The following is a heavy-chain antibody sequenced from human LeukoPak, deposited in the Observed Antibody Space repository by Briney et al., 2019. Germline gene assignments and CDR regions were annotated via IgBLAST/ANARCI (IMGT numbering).Heavy chain of an antibody. J-gene: IGHJ4*02. CDR1: GGSISSYY. V-gene: IGHV4-59*01. D-gene: IGHD3-9*01. CDR3: ARVTGYTIEDYFDY. Sequence: SEALSLTCTVSGGSISSYYWSWIRQPPGKGLEWIGYIHYSGSTYYNPSLTSRVTISVDTSKNQFSLKLSSVTAADTAVYYCARVTGYTIEDYFDYWGQGTLVTVSS. CDR2: IHYSGST.